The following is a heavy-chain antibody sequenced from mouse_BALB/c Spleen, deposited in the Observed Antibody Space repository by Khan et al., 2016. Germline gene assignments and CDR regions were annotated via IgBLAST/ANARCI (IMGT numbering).Heavy chain of an antibody. Sequence: EVKLEESGGGLVQPGGSMKLSCVASGFTFSNYWMNWVRQSPETGLEWVAEIRLKSNNYATHYAESVKGRFTISRDDSQSSVYLQMNNLRAEDTGIYYCTRGGNYEYFDVWGAGTTVTVSS. CDR1: GFTFSNYW. J-gene: IGHJ1*01. D-gene: IGHD2-1*01. CDR3: TRGGNYEYFDV. CDR2: IRLKSNNYAT. V-gene: IGHV6-6*02.